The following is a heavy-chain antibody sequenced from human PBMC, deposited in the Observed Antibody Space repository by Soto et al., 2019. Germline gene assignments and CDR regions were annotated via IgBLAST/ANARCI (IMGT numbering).Heavy chain of an antibody. CDR2: IYPDESDT. CDR1: GYSFTKYW. V-gene: IGHV5-51*01. D-gene: IGHD6-13*01. J-gene: IGHJ5*02. CDR3: ATTSSYSYWFDP. Sequence: PGESLKISCKGSGYSFTKYWIGWVRQMPGKGLEWMAIIYPDESDTRYSPSFQGQVTIAADKSINTAYLQWSSLKASDTAMYYCATTSSYSYWFDPWGQGTLVTVSS.